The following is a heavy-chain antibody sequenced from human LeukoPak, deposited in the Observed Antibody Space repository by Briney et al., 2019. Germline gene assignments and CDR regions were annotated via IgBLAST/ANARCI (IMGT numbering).Heavy chain of an antibody. CDR1: GGSISSSNW. V-gene: IGHV4-4*02. J-gene: IGHJ5*02. Sequence: KASETLSLTCAVSGGSISSSNWWSWVRQPPGKGLEWIGEIYHSGSTNYNPSLKSRVTISVDKSKNQFSLKLNSVTAADTAVYYCARGREYSVYEGWFDPWGQGTLVTVSS. CDR3: ARGREYSVYEGWFDP. CDR2: IYHSGST. D-gene: IGHD5/OR15-5a*01.